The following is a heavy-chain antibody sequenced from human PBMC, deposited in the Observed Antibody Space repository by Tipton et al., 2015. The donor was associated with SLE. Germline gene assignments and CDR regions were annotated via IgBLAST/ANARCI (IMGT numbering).Heavy chain of an antibody. Sequence: SLRLSCAASGFTFSSYGMHWVRQAPGKGLVWVAVIWYDGSNKYYADSVKGRFTISRDNSKNTLYLQMNSLRAEDTAVYYCAREAGYSSGWDYYYYYMDVWGKGTTGTVSS. J-gene: IGHJ6*03. CDR2: IWYDGSNK. CDR1: GFTFSSYG. D-gene: IGHD6-19*01. V-gene: IGHV3-33*01. CDR3: AREAGYSSGWDYYYYYMDV.